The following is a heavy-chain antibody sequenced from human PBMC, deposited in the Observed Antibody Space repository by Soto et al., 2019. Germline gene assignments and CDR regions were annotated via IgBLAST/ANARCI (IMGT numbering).Heavy chain of an antibody. J-gene: IGHJ4*02. CDR3: ARGSTVTNFDY. Sequence: PSETLSLTCTVSGGSISSYYWSWIRQPPGKGLEWIGYIYYSGSTNYNPSLKSRVTISVDTSKNQFSLKLSSVTAADTAVYYCARGSTVTNFDYWGQGTLVTVSS. CDR2: IYYSGST. D-gene: IGHD4-17*01. V-gene: IGHV4-59*01. CDR1: GGSISSYY.